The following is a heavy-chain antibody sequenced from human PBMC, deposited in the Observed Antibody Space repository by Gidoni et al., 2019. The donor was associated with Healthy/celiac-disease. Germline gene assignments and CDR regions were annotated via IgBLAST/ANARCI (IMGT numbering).Heavy chain of an antibody. Sequence: QVQLVESGGGVVQPGRSLRPSCAASGFTFSSYAMHWVRQAPGKGLEWVAVISYDGSNKYYADSVKGRFTISRDNSKNTLYLQMNSLRAEDTAVYYCARDMALYQFYYYYGMDVWGQGTTVTVSS. J-gene: IGHJ6*02. D-gene: IGHD2-2*01. V-gene: IGHV3-30-3*01. CDR3: ARDMALYQFYYYYGMDV. CDR1: GFTFSSYA. CDR2: ISYDGSNK.